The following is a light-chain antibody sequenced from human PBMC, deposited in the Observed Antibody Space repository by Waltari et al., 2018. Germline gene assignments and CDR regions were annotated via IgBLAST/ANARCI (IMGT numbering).Light chain of an antibody. V-gene: IGKV3-11*01. J-gene: IGKJ1*01. Sequence: EIVLTQSPATLSLSPGERATLSCRASQSVSRSLAWYQQKPGQAPRLLIYDAANRATGIPARFSGSGSGTDFTLTISSLGPEDFALYYCQQRSRWPPTTFGQGTKVEIK. CDR3: QQRSRWPPTT. CDR1: QSVSRS. CDR2: DAA.